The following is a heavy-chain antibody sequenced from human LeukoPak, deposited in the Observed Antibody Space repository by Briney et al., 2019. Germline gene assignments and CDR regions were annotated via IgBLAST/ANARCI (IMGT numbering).Heavy chain of an antibody. D-gene: IGHD2-2*01. CDR3: ALSSIHKDYYFGMDV. Sequence: KSGGSLRLSCAASGFTFSNHGMAWVRQAPGKGLEWLSSTSGSGNSKYYADSVKGRFTVSRDNAKRSLYLQIESLRDDDTAVYHCALSSIHKDYYFGMDVWGQGTTVTVSS. CDR2: TSGSGNSK. J-gene: IGHJ6*02. CDR1: GFTFSNHG. V-gene: IGHV3-21*04.